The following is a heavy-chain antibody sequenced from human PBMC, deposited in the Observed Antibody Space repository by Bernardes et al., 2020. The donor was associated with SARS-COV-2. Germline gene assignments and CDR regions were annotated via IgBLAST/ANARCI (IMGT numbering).Heavy chain of an antibody. D-gene: IGHD1-7*01. J-gene: IGHJ4*02. CDR1: GFTFDDYT. V-gene: IGHV3-43*01. CDR2: ITWDGGST. CDR3: AKDSWRYNWNYVFDS. Sequence: GSLRLSCAASGFTFDDYTMYWVRQTPGKSLELVSLITWDGGSTYYADSVKGRFTISRDNSKNSLYLQMNSLRTEDTALYYCAKDSWRYNWNYVFDSWGRGTLVTVSS.